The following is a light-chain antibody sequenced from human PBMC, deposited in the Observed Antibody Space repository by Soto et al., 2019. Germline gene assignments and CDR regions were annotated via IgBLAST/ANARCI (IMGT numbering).Light chain of an antibody. CDR3: KQADSFPLS. J-gene: IGKJ4*01. CDR2: AAS. CDR1: QSIYKW. V-gene: IGKV1-12*01. Sequence: DLQITQSPSSVSAFIGHSVKISFPSSQSIYKWLVWYQQKPGKAPKLLIYAASSLQSGVPSRFSGSGYGTDFTLTISGLQTEDFATYYCKQADSFPLSFGGGTKVDIK.